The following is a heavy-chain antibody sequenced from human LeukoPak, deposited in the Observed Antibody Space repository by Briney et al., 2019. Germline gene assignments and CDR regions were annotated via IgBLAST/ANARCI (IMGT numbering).Heavy chain of an antibody. J-gene: IGHJ4*02. CDR3: ARGGSGWSLFDY. CDR1: GGSISSYY. CDR2: IYTSGST. D-gene: IGHD6-19*01. Sequence: SETLSLTCTVSGGSISSYYWSWIRQPPGKGLEWIGYIYTSGSTNYNPSLKSRVTISVDTSKNQFSLKLSSVTAADTAVYYCARGGSGWSLFDYWGQGTLVTVPS. V-gene: IGHV4-4*09.